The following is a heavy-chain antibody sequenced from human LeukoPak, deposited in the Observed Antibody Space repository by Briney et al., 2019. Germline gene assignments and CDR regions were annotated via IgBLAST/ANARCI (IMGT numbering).Heavy chain of an antibody. CDR2: IKSKTDGGTT. V-gene: IGHV3-15*01. CDR1: GFTFSNAW. D-gene: IGHD6-19*01. J-gene: IGHJ4*02. Sequence: GGSLRLSCAASGFTFSNAWMSWVRQAPGKGLEWVGRIKSKTDGGTTDYAAPVKGRFTVSRDISKNTLYLQLNSLRADDTAVYYCAKSIGGQQWLVGLDYWGQGTLVTVSS. CDR3: AKSIGGQQWLVGLDY.